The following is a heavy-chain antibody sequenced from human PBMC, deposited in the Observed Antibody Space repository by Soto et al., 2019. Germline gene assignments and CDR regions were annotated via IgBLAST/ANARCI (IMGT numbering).Heavy chain of an antibody. Sequence: QVQLVESGGGVVQPGRSLRLSCAASGFTFSNYAMHWVRQAPGKGLEWVAVISYDGSNKYYADSVKGRFTISRDNSKNTLYLQMNSLRAEDTAVYYCARDSYGMDVWGQGTTVTVSS. V-gene: IGHV3-30-3*01. CDR3: ARDSYGMDV. CDR1: GFTFSNYA. J-gene: IGHJ6*02. CDR2: ISYDGSNK.